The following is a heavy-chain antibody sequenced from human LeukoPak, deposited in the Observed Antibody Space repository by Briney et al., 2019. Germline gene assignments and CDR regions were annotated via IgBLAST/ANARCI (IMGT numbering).Heavy chain of an antibody. CDR3: ASGPTVTTIDY. Sequence: SETLSLTCTVSGGSISSSSYYWGWIRQPPGKGLEWIGRIYYSGSTYYNPSLKSRVTISVDTSKNQFSLKLSSVAAADTAVYYCASGPTVTTIDYWGQGTLVTVSS. V-gene: IGHV4-39*01. J-gene: IGHJ4*02. CDR1: GGSISSSSYY. CDR2: IYYSGST. D-gene: IGHD4-11*01.